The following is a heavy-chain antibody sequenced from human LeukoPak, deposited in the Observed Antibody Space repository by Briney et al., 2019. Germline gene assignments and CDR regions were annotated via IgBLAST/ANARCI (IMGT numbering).Heavy chain of an antibody. V-gene: IGHV4-30-2*01. CDR2: IYHSGST. J-gene: IGHJ3*02. D-gene: IGHD2-2*03. CDR3: ARAGYRDAFDI. CDR1: GGSISSGGYS. Sequence: PSQTLSLTCAVSGGSISSGGYSWSWIRQPPGKGLEWIRYIYHSGSTYYNPSLKSRVTISVDRSKNQFSLKLSSVTAADTAVYYCARAGYRDAFDIWGQGTTVTVSS.